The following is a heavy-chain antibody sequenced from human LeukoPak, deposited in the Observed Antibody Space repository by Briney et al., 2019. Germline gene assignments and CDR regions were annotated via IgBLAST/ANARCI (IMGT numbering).Heavy chain of an antibody. CDR1: GDSVSINSAA. V-gene: IGHV6-1*01. Sequence: SQTLSFTCALSGDSVSINSAAWNWIRQSPSRGLEWLGRTYYRSKWSNDYAVSMKSRISINPDTSKNQFSLQLNSVTPEDTAVYYCARDEDASNAFDYWGQGTLVTVSS. CDR2: TYYRSKWSN. J-gene: IGHJ4*02. CDR3: ARDEDASNAFDY. D-gene: IGHD2-15*01.